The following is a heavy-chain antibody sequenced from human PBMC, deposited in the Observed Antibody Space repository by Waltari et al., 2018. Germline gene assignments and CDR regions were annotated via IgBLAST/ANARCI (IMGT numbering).Heavy chain of an antibody. J-gene: IGHJ4*02. CDR1: GMNLAFYA. V-gene: IGHV3-23*01. Sequence: EVQLLDSGGGLVQPGGSLRLSCAAAGMNLAFYAVSWVRQAQGKGPEWVSAISGPGDTYYADSVKGRFTISKDSSKNTLYLQMHNLIAEDTAVYYCAKEVAVAGTPYFDYWGQGTLVTVSS. D-gene: IGHD6-19*01. CDR3: AKEVAVAGTPYFDY. CDR2: ISGPGDT.